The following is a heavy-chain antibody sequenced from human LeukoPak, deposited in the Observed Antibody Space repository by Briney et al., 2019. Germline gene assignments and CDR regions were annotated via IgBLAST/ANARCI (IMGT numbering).Heavy chain of an antibody. CDR2: IYPGDSDT. J-gene: IGHJ6*02. Sequence: GESLKISCKGSGYSFTSYWIGWVRQMPGKGLEWMGIIYPGDSDTRYSPSFQGQVTISADKSISTAYLQWSSLKASDTAMYYCARLDRGSSWGFYYYGMDVWGQGTTVTVSS. CDR3: ARLDRGSSWGFYYYGMDV. CDR1: GYSFTSYW. D-gene: IGHD6-13*01. V-gene: IGHV5-51*01.